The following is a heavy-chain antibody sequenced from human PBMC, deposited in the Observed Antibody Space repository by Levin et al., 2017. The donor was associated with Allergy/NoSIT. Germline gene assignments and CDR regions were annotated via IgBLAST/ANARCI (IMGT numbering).Heavy chain of an antibody. CDR3: STGYSSGWYSGGVDY. J-gene: IGHJ4*02. Sequence: LSLTCADSGFTFSSSWMHWVRQAPGKGLVWVSRISTDGSSTGYADSVKGRFTISRDNAKNTLYLQMNSLRAEDTAVYYCSTGYSSGWYSGGVDYWGQGTLVTVSS. CDR2: ISTDGSST. CDR1: GFTFSSSW. D-gene: IGHD6-19*01. V-gene: IGHV3-74*01.